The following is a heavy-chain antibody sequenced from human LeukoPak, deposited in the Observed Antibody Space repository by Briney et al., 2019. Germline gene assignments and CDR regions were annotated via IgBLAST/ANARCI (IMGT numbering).Heavy chain of an antibody. J-gene: IGHJ4*02. CDR2: ISYDGSNK. V-gene: IGHV3-30-3*01. CDR1: GFTFSSYA. Sequence: GGSLRLSCAASGFTFSSYAMHWVRQAPGKGLEWVAVISYDGSNKYYADSVKGRFTISRDNSKNTLYLQMNSLRAEDTAVYYCARDWEQWLWNWGQGTLVTVSS. D-gene: IGHD6-19*01. CDR3: ARDWEQWLWN.